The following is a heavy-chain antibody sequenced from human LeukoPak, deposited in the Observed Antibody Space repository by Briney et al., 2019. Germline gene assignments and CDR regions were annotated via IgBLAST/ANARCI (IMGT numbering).Heavy chain of an antibody. J-gene: IGHJ4*02. D-gene: IGHD2-15*01. V-gene: IGHV3-33*01. CDR3: ARDGYCSGGSCSGPFDY. CDR1: GFTFSSYG. Sequence: GGSLRLSCAASGFTFSSYGMHWVRQAPGKGLEWVAVIWYDGSNKYYADSVKGRFTISRDNSKNTLYLQMNSLRAEDTAVYYCARDGYCSGGSCSGPFDYWGQETLVTVSS. CDR2: IWYDGSNK.